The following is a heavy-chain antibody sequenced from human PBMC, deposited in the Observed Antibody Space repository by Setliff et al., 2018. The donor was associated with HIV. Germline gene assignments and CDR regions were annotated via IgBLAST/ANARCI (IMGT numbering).Heavy chain of an antibody. V-gene: IGHV4-39*07. CDR3: AGHPVTSGWFSLNGFAP. CDR1: GGSINTSSYY. J-gene: IGHJ5*01. Sequence: PSEALSRTCSVSGGSINTSSYYWAWVRQPPGNELEWIGSIYNDGTTHYRSSLRSRAAISIDTSKSQISLRVWSVTAADTSVYFCAGHPVTSGWFSLNGFAPWGQGILVTVSS. CDR2: IYNDGTT. D-gene: IGHD6-19*01.